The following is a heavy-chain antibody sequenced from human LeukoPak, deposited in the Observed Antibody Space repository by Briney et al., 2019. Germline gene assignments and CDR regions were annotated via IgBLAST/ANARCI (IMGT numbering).Heavy chain of an antibody. CDR2: IYSGGST. CDR3: ARGDSSGYSKVFDY. V-gene: IGHV3-53*01. Sequence: GGSLRLSCVASGFTVSSNYMSWVRQAPGKGLEWVSVIYSGGSTFYADSVKGRFTISRDNSKNTLYLQMNSLRAEDTAVYYCARGDSSGYSKVFDYWGQGTWSPSPQ. D-gene: IGHD3-22*01. CDR1: GFTVSSNY. J-gene: IGHJ4*02.